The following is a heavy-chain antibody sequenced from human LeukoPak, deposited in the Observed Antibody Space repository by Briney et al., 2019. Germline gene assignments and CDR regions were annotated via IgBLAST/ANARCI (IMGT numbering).Heavy chain of an antibody. D-gene: IGHD3-16*01. Sequence: GGSLRLSCAASGFSLSAYWMSWLRQAPGKGLEWVANIKPDGSVTNYVDSVGGRFTISRDNAKNSLYLQMNSLRGEDTAVYYCARDWGVTEKGIDFWGQGTVVTVAS. CDR3: ARDWGVTEKGIDF. CDR2: IKPDGSVT. V-gene: IGHV3-7*01. CDR1: GFSLSAYW. J-gene: IGHJ4*02.